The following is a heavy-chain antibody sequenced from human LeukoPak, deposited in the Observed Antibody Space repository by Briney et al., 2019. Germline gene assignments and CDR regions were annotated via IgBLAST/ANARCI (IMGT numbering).Heavy chain of an antibody. CDR3: ARGPHREYLEQWLTGQFGY. D-gene: IGHD6-19*01. Sequence: RRSLRLSCAASGLTFSSYGMSWVRQSPGNRLKCLANINQAVSEKYYVASVKGRFTISRDNAKNSLYLQMNSLRAEDTAVYYCARGPHREYLEQWLTGQFGYWGQGTLVTVSS. CDR2: INQAVSEK. V-gene: IGHV3-7*03. J-gene: IGHJ4*02. CDR1: GLTFSSYG.